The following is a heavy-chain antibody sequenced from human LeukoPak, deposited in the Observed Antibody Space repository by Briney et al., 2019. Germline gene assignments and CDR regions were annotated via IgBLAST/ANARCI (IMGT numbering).Heavy chain of an antibody. J-gene: IGHJ4*02. CDR3: AGGATIPY. V-gene: IGHV3-48*01. CDR1: VFTFSSYS. Sequence: VGSLRLSCAASVFTFSSYSMNWVRQAPGKGLEWVSYISSSSSTIYCADSVKGRFTISRDNAKNSLYLQMNSLRAEDTAVYYCAGGATIPYWDQGTLVTVSS. D-gene: IGHD5-12*01. CDR2: ISSSSSTI.